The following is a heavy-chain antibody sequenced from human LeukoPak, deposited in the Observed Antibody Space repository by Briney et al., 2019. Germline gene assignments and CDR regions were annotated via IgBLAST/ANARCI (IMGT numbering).Heavy chain of an antibody. Sequence: SETLSLTCTVSGGSISSYYWSWIRQPAGKGLEWIGRIYTSGSTNYNPSLKSRVTMSVDTSKNQFSLKLSSVTAADTAVYYCARRGRYYGSGRPINNWFDPWGQGTLVTVSS. D-gene: IGHD3-10*01. CDR1: GGSISSYY. CDR3: ARRGRYYGSGRPINNWFDP. CDR2: IYTSGST. V-gene: IGHV4-4*07. J-gene: IGHJ5*02.